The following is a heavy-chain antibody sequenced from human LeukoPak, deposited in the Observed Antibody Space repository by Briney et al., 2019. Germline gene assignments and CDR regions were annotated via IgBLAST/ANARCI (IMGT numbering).Heavy chain of an antibody. J-gene: IGHJ5*02. CDR1: GRTFSSYA. D-gene: IGHD2-2*01. V-gene: IGHV1-69*01. CDR2: IIPIFGTA. Sequence: SVKVSCKASGRTFSSYAISWVRQAPGQGLEWMGGIIPIFGTANYAQKFQGRVTITADESTSTAYMELSSLRSEDTAVYYCARVRYCSSTSCEVPWGQGTLVTVSS. CDR3: ARVRYCSSTSCEVP.